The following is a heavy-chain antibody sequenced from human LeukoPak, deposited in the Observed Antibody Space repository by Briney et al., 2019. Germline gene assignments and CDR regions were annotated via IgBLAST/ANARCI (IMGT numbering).Heavy chain of an antibody. CDR1: GGTFSSYW. J-gene: IGHJ4*02. CDR3: ARELRTFDS. Sequence: PGGSLRLSCAASGGTFSSYWMTWVRQAPGKGLEWVANIKHNGDELNYVDSVEDRFTISRDNAKNSLYLHMTGLRAEDTAVYYCARELRTFDSWGQGTLVTVSS. CDR2: IKHNGDEL. D-gene: IGHD3-16*01. V-gene: IGHV3-7*01.